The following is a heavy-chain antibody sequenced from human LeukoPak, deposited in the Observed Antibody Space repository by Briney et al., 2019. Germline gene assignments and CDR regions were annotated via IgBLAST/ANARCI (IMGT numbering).Heavy chain of an antibody. J-gene: IGHJ4*02. CDR3: ARELTYADY. V-gene: IGHV4-59*08. D-gene: IGHD1-26*01. CDR2: IYYSGST. CDR1: GGSISSYY. Sequence: SETLSLTCTVSGGSISSYYWSWIRQPPGKGLEWIGYIYYSGSTTYNPSLKSRVTISVDTSKNQVSLKLSSVTAADTAVYYCARELTYADYWGQGTLVTVSS.